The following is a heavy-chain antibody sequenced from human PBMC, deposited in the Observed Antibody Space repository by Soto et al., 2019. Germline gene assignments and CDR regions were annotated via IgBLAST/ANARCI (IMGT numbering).Heavy chain of an antibody. CDR2: ITWKSDTV. Sequence: GGSLRLSCAASGFSLGDYGMNWVRQGPGKGLEWVASITWKSDTVGYAESVGGRFSISRDNAKEAPYPRIDSLKPEDTALYYCVKHKEEGRHYMSCKNGMDVWGPGTMVTVFS. CDR3: VKHKEEGRHYMSCKNGMDV. J-gene: IGHJ6*02. V-gene: IGHV3-9*01. D-gene: IGHD3-10*01. CDR1: GFSLGDYG.